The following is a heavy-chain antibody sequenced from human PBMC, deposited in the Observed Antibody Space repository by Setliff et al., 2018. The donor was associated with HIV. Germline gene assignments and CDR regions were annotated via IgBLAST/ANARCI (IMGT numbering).Heavy chain of an antibody. CDR3: ARDYLYYYYYMDV. CDR2: INQDGSEK. CDR1: GFTFSSYW. Sequence: LRLSCAASGFTFSSYWMSWVRQAPGKGLEWVANINQDGSEKYYVDSVKGRFTISRDSAKNSLYLQMNSLRAEDTAVYYCARDYLYYYYYMDVWGRGTTVTVSS. J-gene: IGHJ6*03. V-gene: IGHV3-7*01.